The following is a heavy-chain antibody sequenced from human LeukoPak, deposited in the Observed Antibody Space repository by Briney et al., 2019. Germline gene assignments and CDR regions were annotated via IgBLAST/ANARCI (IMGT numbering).Heavy chain of an antibody. CDR1: GYTFTSYA. D-gene: IGHD3-16*01. CDR2: INTNTGNP. J-gene: IGHJ3*02. V-gene: IGHV7-4-1*02. CDR3: ARAYIMITFGGSDRLDAFDI. Sequence: GASVKVSCKASGYTFTSYAMNWVRQAPGQGLEWMGWINTNTGNPTYAQGFTGRFVFSLDTSVSTAYLQISSLKAEDTAVYYCARAYIMITFGGSDRLDAFDIWGQGTMVTVSS.